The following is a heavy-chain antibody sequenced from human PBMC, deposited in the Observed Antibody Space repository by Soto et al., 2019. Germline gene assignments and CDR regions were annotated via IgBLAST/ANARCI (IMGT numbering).Heavy chain of an antibody. Sequence: EVQLVESGGGLVKPGGSLRLSCAASGFTFSSYSMNWVRQAPGKGLEWVSSISSSSSYIYYADSVKGRFTISRDNAKNSLYLQMNSLRAEDTAVYYCSRDFVQDSNTQGDYYYGMDVWGQGTTVTVSS. D-gene: IGHD4-4*01. V-gene: IGHV3-21*06. CDR2: ISSSSSYI. J-gene: IGHJ6*02. CDR1: GFTFSSYS. CDR3: SRDFVQDSNTQGDYYYGMDV.